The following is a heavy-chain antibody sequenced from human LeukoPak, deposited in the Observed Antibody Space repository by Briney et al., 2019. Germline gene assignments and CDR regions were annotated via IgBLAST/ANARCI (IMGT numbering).Heavy chain of an antibody. V-gene: IGHV3-30-3*01. CDR1: GFTFSSYA. CDR3: ARDNRGDDLFDH. Sequence: GGSLRLSGAASGFTFSSYAMHGGRQAPGKGLEWVAVISYDGSNKYYADSVKGRFTISRDNSKNTLYLQMNSLRTEDTAVYYCARDNRGDDLFDHWGQGTLVTVSS. CDR2: ISYDGSNK. D-gene: IGHD5-12*01. J-gene: IGHJ4*02.